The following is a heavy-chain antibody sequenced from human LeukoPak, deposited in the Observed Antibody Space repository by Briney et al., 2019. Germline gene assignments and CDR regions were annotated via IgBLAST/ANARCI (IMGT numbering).Heavy chain of an antibody. D-gene: IGHD3-22*01. J-gene: IGHJ4*02. Sequence: PGGSLRLSCAASGFTFSSYEMNWVRQAPGKGLEWVSYISSSGSTIYYADSVKGRFTISRDKAKNSLYLQMNSLRAEDTAVYYCARERYYYDSSGYYRYFDYWGQGTLVTVSS. CDR2: ISSSGSTI. CDR3: ARERYYYDSSGYYRYFDY. CDR1: GFTFSSYE. V-gene: IGHV3-48*03.